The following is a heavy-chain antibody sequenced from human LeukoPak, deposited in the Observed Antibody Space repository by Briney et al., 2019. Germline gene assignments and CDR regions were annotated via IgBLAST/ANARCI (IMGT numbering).Heavy chain of an antibody. J-gene: IGHJ3*02. CDR2: IFPSGGEI. CDR3: ARGLFLSGYLDAFDI. V-gene: IGHV3-23*01. CDR1: GFTFSTFA. Sequence: GGSLRLSCAASGFTFSTFAMIWVRQPPGKGLEWVSSIFPSGGEIHYADSVRGRFTISRDNSKNTLYLQMNSLRVEDTAVYYCARGLFLSGYLDAFDIWGQGTVVTVSS. D-gene: IGHD3-22*01.